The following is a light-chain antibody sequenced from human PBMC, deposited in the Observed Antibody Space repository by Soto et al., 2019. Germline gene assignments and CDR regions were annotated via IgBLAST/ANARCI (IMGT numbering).Light chain of an antibody. Sequence: DVQMTQSPSSLSASVVDRFTITCLASQTISNYLNLYQQKSGKAPKVLIYAASTLQSGVPSRFSGSGSGTDFTLTISSLQPEDFATYYCQQSYSTPITFGQGTRLEIK. J-gene: IGKJ5*01. V-gene: IGKV1-39*01. CDR1: QTISNY. CDR3: QQSYSTPIT. CDR2: AAS.